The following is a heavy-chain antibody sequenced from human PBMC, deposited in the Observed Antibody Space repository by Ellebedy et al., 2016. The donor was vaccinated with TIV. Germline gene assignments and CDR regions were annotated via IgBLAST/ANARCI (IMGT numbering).Heavy chain of an antibody. CDR2: ITPILAIA. V-gene: IGHV1-69*02. D-gene: IGHD3-16*01. Sequence: AALVKVSCKASGGTFSSYSVSWVRQAPGQGLEWMGRITPILAIANYAQKFQGRVTITADKSTSTAYMELSSLRSEDTAVYYCARAWAPYGMDVWGQGTTVTVSS. CDR3: ARAWAPYGMDV. CDR1: GGTFSSYS. J-gene: IGHJ6*02.